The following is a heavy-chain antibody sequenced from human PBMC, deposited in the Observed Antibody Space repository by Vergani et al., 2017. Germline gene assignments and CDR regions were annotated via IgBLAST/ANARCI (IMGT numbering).Heavy chain of an antibody. J-gene: IGHJ6*02. D-gene: IGHD2-15*01. V-gene: IGHV4-34*01. CDR3: ARLSLRYCSGGSCYSVHKPYGMDV. CDR2: INHSGST. CDR1: GGSFSGYY. Sequence: QVQLQQWGAGLLKPSETLSLTCAVYGGSFSGYYWSWIRQPPGKGLEWIGEINHSGSTNYNPSLKSRVTISVDTSQNQFALKLSAVTAADTAVYYCARLSLRYCSGGSCYSVHKPYGMDVWGQGTTVIVSS.